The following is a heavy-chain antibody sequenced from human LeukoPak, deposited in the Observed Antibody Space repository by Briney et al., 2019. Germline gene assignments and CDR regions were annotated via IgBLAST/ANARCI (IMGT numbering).Heavy chain of an antibody. CDR1: GASIITSTYY. D-gene: IGHD1-26*01. CDR2: IYYSGST. J-gene: IGHJ3*02. Sequence: PSETLSLTCTVSGASIITSTYYWGWIRQPPGKGLEWIGSIYYSGSTYYNPSLKSRVTISVYTSKNEFSLKLSSVTAADTAVYYCASGSGYRIVGDAFDIWGQGTMVTVSS. V-gene: IGHV4-39*07. CDR3: ASGSGYRIVGDAFDI.